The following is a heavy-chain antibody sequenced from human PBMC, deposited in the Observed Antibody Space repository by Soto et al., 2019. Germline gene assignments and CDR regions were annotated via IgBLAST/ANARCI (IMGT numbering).Heavy chain of an antibody. CDR2: ISYDGNNK. Sequence: QVQLVESGGGVGQPGRSLRLSCAASGFTFSNYGIHWVRQAPGKGLEWVAVISYDGNNKYYADSVEGRFTISRDNSKNTVYLQMNSLRDEDTAMYYCAKDTGYCTKGVCFSNWFASWGQGTLVPVSS. D-gene: IGHD2-8*01. J-gene: IGHJ5*01. CDR3: AKDTGYCTKGVCFSNWFAS. CDR1: GFTFSNYG. V-gene: IGHV3-30*18.